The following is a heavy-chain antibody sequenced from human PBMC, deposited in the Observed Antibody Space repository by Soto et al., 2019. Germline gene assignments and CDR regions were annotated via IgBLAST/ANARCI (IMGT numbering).Heavy chain of an antibody. V-gene: IGHV3-9*01. CDR1: GFTFDDYA. CDR3: AKDMGGFYYDSSGPFDC. CDR2: ISWNSGSI. Sequence: GGSLRLSCAASGFTFDDYAMHWVRQAPGKGLEWVSGISWNSGSIGYADSVKGRFTISRDNAKNSLYLQMNSLRAEDTALYYCAKDMGGFYYDSSGPFDCWGQGTLVTVSS. J-gene: IGHJ4*02. D-gene: IGHD3-22*01.